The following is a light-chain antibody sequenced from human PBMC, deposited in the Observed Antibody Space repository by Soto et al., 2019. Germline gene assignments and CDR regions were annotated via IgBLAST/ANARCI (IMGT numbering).Light chain of an antibody. CDR1: QSVSSK. J-gene: IGKJ5*01. Sequence: EIVLTQSPATLSLSPGQRATLSCRASQSVSSKLAWYQQKPGQAPRLLIYDASNRATGIPARFSGSGSGTDFTLTISSLEPEDFAVYYCQQRSNWPLFGQGTRLEI. V-gene: IGKV3-11*01. CDR2: DAS. CDR3: QQRSNWPL.